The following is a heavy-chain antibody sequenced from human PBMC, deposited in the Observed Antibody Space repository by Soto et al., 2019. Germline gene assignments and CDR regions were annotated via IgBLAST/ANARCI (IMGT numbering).Heavy chain of an antibody. D-gene: IGHD3-10*01. CDR1: GCSSSSSSYY. CDR2: IYYRGST. Sequence: QLQLQESGAGLVKPSETLSLTCTVSGCSSSSSSYYWGWIRQPPGKGLEWIGSIYYRGSTYYNTSLKSRVAISVHTSKNQFSPKMSSVTAADTAVYYCASRGSTYPYGYSDYWGQGTLVTVSP. V-gene: IGHV4-39*01. CDR3: ASRGSTYPYGYSDY. J-gene: IGHJ4*02.